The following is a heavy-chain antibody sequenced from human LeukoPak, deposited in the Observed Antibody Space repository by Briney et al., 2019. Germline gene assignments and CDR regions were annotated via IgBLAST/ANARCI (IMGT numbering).Heavy chain of an antibody. CDR1: GGTFSSYA. CDR2: IIPILGIA. D-gene: IGHD6-13*01. J-gene: IGHJ4*02. Sequence: ASVKVSCKASGGTFSSYAISWVRQAPGQGLEWMGRIIPILGIANYAQKFQGRVTITADKSTSTDYMELSSLRSEDTAVYYCARDAPPYSSSVDYWGQGTLVTVSS. V-gene: IGHV1-69*04. CDR3: ARDAPPYSSSVDY.